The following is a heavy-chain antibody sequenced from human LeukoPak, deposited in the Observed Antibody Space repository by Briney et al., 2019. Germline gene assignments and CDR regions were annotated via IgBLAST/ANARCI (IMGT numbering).Heavy chain of an antibody. CDR1: GYTFTGYY. D-gene: IGHD1-26*01. V-gene: IGHV1-2*02. CDR2: INPQSGGT. CDR3: ARSASGSYWNFHH. Sequence: ASVKVSCKASGYTFTGYYIHWVRQAPGQGLEYMGWINPQSGGTNNAQKLQGRVTMTRGTSISTAYMDLSRLRSDDTAVYYCARSASGSYWNFHHWGQGTLVTVSS. J-gene: IGHJ1*01.